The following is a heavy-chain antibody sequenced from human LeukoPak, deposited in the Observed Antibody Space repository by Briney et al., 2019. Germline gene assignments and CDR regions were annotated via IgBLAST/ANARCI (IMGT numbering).Heavy chain of an antibody. CDR1: DASFSGYY. Sequence: SETLSLTCAIYDASFSGYYWSWIRQPPGKGLEWIGEIHPSGSPGYNPSLESRTIISVDASKNQFSLILNSVTAADTALYFCSRGGDASKAGKYWGQGALVTVSS. V-gene: IGHV4-34*01. D-gene: IGHD3-10*01. J-gene: IGHJ4*02. CDR2: IHPSGSP. CDR3: SRGGDASKAGKY.